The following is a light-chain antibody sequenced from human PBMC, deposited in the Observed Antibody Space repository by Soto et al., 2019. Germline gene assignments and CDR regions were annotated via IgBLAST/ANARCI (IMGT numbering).Light chain of an antibody. J-gene: IGKJ1*01. CDR1: QTINSW. CDR2: QAS. CDR3: GQYMSYPWT. Sequence: DIQMTQSPSTLSASVGDRVTITCRASQTINSWLAWLQQKPGKAPKFLMYQASSLDSGVPSRLSGSGSGTEFTLTISSLGPEDFGTYSCGQYMSYPWTFGQGTKVEMK. V-gene: IGKV1-5*03.